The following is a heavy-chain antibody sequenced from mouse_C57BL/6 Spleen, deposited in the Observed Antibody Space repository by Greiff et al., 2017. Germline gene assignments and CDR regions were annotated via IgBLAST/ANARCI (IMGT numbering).Heavy chain of an antibody. J-gene: IGHJ4*01. V-gene: IGHV2-9-1*01. CDR2: IWTGGGT. CDR3: ARTSYSNYSYAMDD. D-gene: IGHD2-5*01. Sequence: VQLVESGPGLVAPSQSLSITCTVSGFSLTSYAISWVRQPPGKGLEWLGVIWTGGGTNYNSALKSRLSISKDNSKSQVFLKMNSLQTDDTARYYCARTSYSNYSYAMDDWGQGTSVTVAS. CDR1: GFSLTSYA.